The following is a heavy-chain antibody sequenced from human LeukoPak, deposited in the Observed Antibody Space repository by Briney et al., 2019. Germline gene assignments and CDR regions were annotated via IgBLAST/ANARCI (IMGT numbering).Heavy chain of an antibody. J-gene: IGHJ4*02. CDR3: ARDNNWGFDY. Sequence: GGSLRLSCAASGLIFSDYSMNWVRQAPGKGLEWVSNIRGSAIGGGSGMYYADSVKGRFTISRDDAKNSLYLHMSSLRAEDTAFYYCARDNNWGFDYWGQGALVTVSS. V-gene: IGHV3-48*04. CDR2: IRGSAIGGGSGM. D-gene: IGHD7-27*01. CDR1: GLIFSDYS.